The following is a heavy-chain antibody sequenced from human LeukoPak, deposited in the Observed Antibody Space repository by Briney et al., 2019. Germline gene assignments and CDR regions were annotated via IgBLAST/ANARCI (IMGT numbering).Heavy chain of an antibody. D-gene: IGHD5-12*01. CDR1: RFTFSTYS. Sequence: PGGSLRLSCAASRFTFSTYSMNWVRQAPGKGLEWVSSISSRSTYMYYADSVKGRFTISRDNAKNSLYLQMNNLRAEDTAVYYCARGPSGYHNTGGQGTLVTVSS. CDR3: ARGPSGYHNT. J-gene: IGHJ4*02. V-gene: IGHV3-21*01. CDR2: ISSRSTYM.